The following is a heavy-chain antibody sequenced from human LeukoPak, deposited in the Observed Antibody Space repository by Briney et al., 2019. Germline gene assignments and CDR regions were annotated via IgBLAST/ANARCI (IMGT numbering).Heavy chain of an antibody. V-gene: IGHV5-51*01. J-gene: IGHJ4*02. CDR1: GYSFTSYW. CDR2: IYPGDSDT. CDR3: AMVHNSARKYCSSTSCYIAPFDY. D-gene: IGHD2-2*02. Sequence: GESLKISCKGSGYSFTSYWIGWVRQMPGKGLEWMGIIYPGDSDTRYSPSFQGQVTISADKSISTAYLQWSSLKASDTAMYYCAMVHNSARKYCSSTSCYIAPFDYWGQGTLVTVSS.